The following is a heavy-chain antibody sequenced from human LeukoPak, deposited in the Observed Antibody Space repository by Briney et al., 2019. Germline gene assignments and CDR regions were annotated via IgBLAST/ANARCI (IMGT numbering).Heavy chain of an antibody. Sequence: GGALRLSCAASGFTFSGSAMHWVRQASGKGLEWVGRIRSKANSYATAYAASVKGRFTISRDDSKNTAYLQMNSLKTEDTAVYYCTRAIRHDAFDIWGQGTMVTVSS. D-gene: IGHD2-2*02. CDR1: GFTFSGSA. CDR3: TRAIRHDAFDI. CDR2: IRSKANSYAT. V-gene: IGHV3-73*01. J-gene: IGHJ3*02.